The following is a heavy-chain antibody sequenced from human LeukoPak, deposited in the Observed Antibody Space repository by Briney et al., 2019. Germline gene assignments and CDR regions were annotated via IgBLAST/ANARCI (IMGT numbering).Heavy chain of an antibody. CDR1: GFTFSSYG. J-gene: IGHJ4*02. D-gene: IGHD3-22*01. CDR2: ISYDGSNK. CDR3: AKGVSSGYLSGGVFDY. V-gene: IGHV3-30*18. Sequence: GGTLRLSCAASGFTFSSYGMHWVRQAPGKGLEWVAVISYDGSNKYYADSVKGRFTISRDNSKNTLYLQMNSLRAEDTAVYYCAKGVSSGYLSGGVFDYWGQGTLVTVSS.